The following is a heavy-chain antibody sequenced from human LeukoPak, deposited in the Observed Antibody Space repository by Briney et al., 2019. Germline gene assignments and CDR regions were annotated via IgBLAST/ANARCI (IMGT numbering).Heavy chain of an antibody. J-gene: IGHJ4*02. CDR3: ARGGDQRYYYDSSGYYFDY. V-gene: IGHV1-46*01. D-gene: IGHD3-22*01. CDR2: INPSGGST. CDR1: GYTFTSYY. Sequence: ASVKVSCKASGYTFTSYYMHWVRQAPGQGLEWMGIINPSGGSTSYSQKFQGRVTMTRDMSTSTVYMELSSLRSEDTAVYYCARGGDQRYYYDSSGYYFDYWGQGTLVTVSS.